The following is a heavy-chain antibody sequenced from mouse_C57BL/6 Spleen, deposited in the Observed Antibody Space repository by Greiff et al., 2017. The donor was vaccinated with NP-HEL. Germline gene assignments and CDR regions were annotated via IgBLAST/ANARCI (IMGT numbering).Heavy chain of an antibody. J-gene: IGHJ2*01. Sequence: QVQLQQPGAELVKPGASVKLSCKASGYTFTSYWMHWVKQRPGRGLEWIGRIDPNSGGTKYNEKFKCTATLTVDKPSSTAYMQLSSLTSEESAVYYCARGEGVYYYGNVGYWGQGTALTVSS. CDR2: IDPNSGGT. D-gene: IGHD1-1*01. CDR3: ARGEGVYYYGNVGY. V-gene: IGHV1-72*01. CDR1: GYTFTSYW.